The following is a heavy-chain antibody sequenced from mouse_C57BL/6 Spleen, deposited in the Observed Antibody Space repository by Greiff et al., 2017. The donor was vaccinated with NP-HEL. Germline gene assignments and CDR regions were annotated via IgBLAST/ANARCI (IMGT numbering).Heavy chain of an antibody. Sequence: EVKLVESGEGLVKPGGSLKLSCAASGFTFSSYAMSWVRQTPEKRLEWVAYISSGGDYIYYADTVKGRFTISRDNARNTLYLQMSSLKSEDTAMYYCTRADGYYDYYAMDYWGQGTSVTVSS. CDR3: TRADGYYDYYAMDY. J-gene: IGHJ4*01. CDR2: ISSGGDYI. D-gene: IGHD2-3*01. CDR1: GFTFSSYA. V-gene: IGHV5-9-1*02.